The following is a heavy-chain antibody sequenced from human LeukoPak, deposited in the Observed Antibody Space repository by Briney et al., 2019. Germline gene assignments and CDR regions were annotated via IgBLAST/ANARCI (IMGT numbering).Heavy chain of an antibody. Sequence: GGSLRLSCAASGFTFSSYWMHWVRQAPGKGLVWVSRINSDGSSTSYADSVKGRFTISRDNSKNTLYLQMNSLRAEDTAVYYCARDGSSGWFWVDYWGQGTLVTVSS. CDR2: INSDGSST. V-gene: IGHV3-74*01. CDR1: GFTFSSYW. CDR3: ARDGSSGWFWVDY. D-gene: IGHD6-19*01. J-gene: IGHJ4*02.